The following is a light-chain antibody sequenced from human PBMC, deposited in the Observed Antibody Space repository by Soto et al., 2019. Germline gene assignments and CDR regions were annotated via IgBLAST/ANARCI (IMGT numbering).Light chain of an antibody. V-gene: IGKV3-11*01. J-gene: IGKJ1*01. CDR2: DAS. CDR1: QSVSSY. CDR3: QQYSNWPGM. Sequence: EIVLTQSPATLSLSPGDRATLSCRASQSVSSYLTWNQQKHGQAPRLLIYDASKKATDIPARFSGSGSGTYFTLKINSLEPDDSVDYYCQQYSNWPGMFGQGTNVEIK.